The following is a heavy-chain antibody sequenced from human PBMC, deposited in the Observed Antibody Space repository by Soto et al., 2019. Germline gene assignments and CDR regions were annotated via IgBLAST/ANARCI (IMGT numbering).Heavy chain of an antibody. CDR1: GGTFSSYA. CDR2: IIPIFGTA. V-gene: IGHV1-69*13. CDR3: ASTYYYDSSGYYNPALSDY. D-gene: IGHD3-22*01. J-gene: IGHJ4*02. Sequence: SVKVSCKSSGGTFSSYAISGVRQAPGQGLEWMGGIIPIFGTANYAQKFQGRVTITADESTSTAYMELSSLRSEDTAVYYCASTYYYDSSGYYNPALSDYWGQGTLVTVSS.